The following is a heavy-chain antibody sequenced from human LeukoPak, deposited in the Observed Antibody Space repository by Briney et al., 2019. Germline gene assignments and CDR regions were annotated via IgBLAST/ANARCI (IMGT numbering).Heavy chain of an antibody. V-gene: IGHV3-23*01. CDR2: ISGSGGTT. CDR3: AKDRAVTISFVGGY. CDR1: GFTFSHFA. J-gene: IGHJ4*02. Sequence: QPGGSLRLSCAASGFTFSHFAMNWVRQAPGKGLEWVSGISGSGGTTYYADSVKGRFTISRDNSKNTLFLQMNSLRADDTAVYYCAKDRAVTISFVGGYWGQGTLVTVSS. D-gene: IGHD4-17*01.